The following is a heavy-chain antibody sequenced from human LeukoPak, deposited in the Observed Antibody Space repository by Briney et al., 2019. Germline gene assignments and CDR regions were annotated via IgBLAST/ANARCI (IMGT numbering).Heavy chain of an antibody. CDR3: VKDRGITMVRGVLDY. Sequence: GGSLRLSCSASGFTFSSYAMHWVRQAPGKGLEYVSAISSNGGSTYYADSVKSRFTISRDNSKNTLYLQMSSLRAEDTAVYYCVKDRGITMVRGVLDYWGQGTLVTVSS. J-gene: IGHJ4*02. D-gene: IGHD3-10*01. CDR2: ISSNGGST. CDR1: GFTFSSYA. V-gene: IGHV3-64D*06.